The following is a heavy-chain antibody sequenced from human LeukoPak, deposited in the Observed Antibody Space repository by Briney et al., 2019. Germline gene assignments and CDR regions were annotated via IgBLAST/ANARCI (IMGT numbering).Heavy chain of an antibody. CDR2: IYYSGST. Sequence: SETLSLTCTVSGGSISSYYWSWIRQPPGKGLEWIGYIYYSGSTNYNPSLKSRVTISVDTSKNQFSLKLSSVTAADTAVYYCARSAAGRYYYYYMDVWGKGTTVTVSS. V-gene: IGHV4-59*01. CDR1: GGSISSYY. CDR3: ARSAAGRYYYYYMDV. J-gene: IGHJ6*03. D-gene: IGHD6-13*01.